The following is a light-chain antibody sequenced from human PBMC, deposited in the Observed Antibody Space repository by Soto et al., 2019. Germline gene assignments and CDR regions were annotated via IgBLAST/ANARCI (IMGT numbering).Light chain of an antibody. Sequence: QSALTQPASVSGSPGQSITISCTGTSSDVGGYNYVSWYQQHPGKAPKIMIYEVSNRPSGVSNRFSGSKSGNTASLTISGLQAEDEADYYCRSYTSSSTLDVFGGGTQLPV. V-gene: IGLV2-14*01. CDR2: EVS. CDR3: RSYTSSSTLDV. J-gene: IGLJ7*01. CDR1: SSDVGGYNY.